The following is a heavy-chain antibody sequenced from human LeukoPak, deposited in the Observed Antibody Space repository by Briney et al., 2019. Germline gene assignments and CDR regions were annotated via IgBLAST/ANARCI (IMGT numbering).Heavy chain of an antibody. Sequence: SETLSLTCTVSGGSISGSSYYWGWIRQPPGKGLEWIGSIYYSGSTYYNPSLKSRVTISVDTSKNQFSLKLSSVTAADTAVYYCARGETKAAPFDYWGQGTLVTVSS. J-gene: IGHJ4*02. CDR3: ARGETKAAPFDY. CDR2: IYYSGST. D-gene: IGHD3-16*01. CDR1: GGSISGSSYY. V-gene: IGHV4-39*01.